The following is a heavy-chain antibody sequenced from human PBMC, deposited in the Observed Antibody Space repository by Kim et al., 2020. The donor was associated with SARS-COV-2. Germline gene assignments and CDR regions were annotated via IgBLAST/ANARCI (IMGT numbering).Heavy chain of an antibody. CDR1: GFTFSTYA. Sequence: GGSLRLSCAASGFTFSTYAMNWVRQAPGKGLEWVSGISASGDSTYYADSVKGRFTISRDNSKDTLYLQMNSLRAEDTAVYYCAKGFSVVYFDFWGQGTLVTVSS. D-gene: IGHD2-15*01. CDR2: ISASGDST. J-gene: IGHJ4*02. V-gene: IGHV3-23*01. CDR3: AKGFSVVYFDF.